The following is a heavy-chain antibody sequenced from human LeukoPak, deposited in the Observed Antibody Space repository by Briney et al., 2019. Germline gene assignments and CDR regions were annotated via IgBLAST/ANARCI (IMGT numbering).Heavy chain of an antibody. V-gene: IGHV4-30-2*01. CDR2: IYHGGST. CDR3: AKGGLPRGENWFDP. Sequence: PSQTLSLTCAVSGGSISSGGYSWSWIRQPPGKGLEWIGYIYHGGSTYYNPSLKSRVTISVDRSKNQFSLKLSSVTAADTAVYYCAKGGLPRGENWFDPWGQGTLVTVSS. CDR1: GGSISSGGYS. J-gene: IGHJ5*02.